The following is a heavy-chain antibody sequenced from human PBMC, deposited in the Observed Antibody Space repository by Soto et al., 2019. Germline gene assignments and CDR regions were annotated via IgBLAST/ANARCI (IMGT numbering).Heavy chain of an antibody. V-gene: IGHV1-8*01. J-gene: IGHJ6*02. CDR1: GYTFPSYD. CDR3: ASHCGGDCYTAYYYYYGMDV. D-gene: IGHD2-21*02. Sequence: GASVKVSCKASGYTFPSYDINWVRQATGQGLEWMGWMNPNSGNTGYAQKFQGRVTITADESTSTAYMELSSLRSEDTAVYYCASHCGGDCYTAYYYYYGMDVWGQGTTVTVSS. CDR2: MNPNSGNT.